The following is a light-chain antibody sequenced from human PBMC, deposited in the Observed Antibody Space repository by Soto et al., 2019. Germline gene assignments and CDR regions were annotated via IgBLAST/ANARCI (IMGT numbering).Light chain of an antibody. CDR2: DVS. CDR1: SSDVGGYNY. V-gene: IGLV2-14*01. CDR3: SSYTSSSTLPWV. Sequence: QSVLTQPASVSGSPGQSITISCTGTSSDVGGYNYVSWYQQHPGKAPKLMIYDVSNRPSGVSNRFSGSKSGNTASLTISGLQAEDGADYYCSSYTSSSTLPWVFGGGTKVTVL. J-gene: IGLJ3*02.